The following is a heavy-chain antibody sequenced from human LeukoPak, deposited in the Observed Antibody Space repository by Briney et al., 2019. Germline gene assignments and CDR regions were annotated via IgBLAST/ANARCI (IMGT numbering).Heavy chain of an antibody. CDR1: GFTFSSYA. Sequence: GGSLRPSCAASGFTFSSYAMHWVRQAPGKGLEWVAVISYDGSNKYYADSVKGRFTISGDNSKNTLYLQMNSLRAEDTAVYYCARGLSSNYYYGMDVWGQGTTVTVSS. V-gene: IGHV3-30-3*01. CDR3: ARGLSSNYYYGMDV. J-gene: IGHJ6*02. D-gene: IGHD2-2*01. CDR2: ISYDGSNK.